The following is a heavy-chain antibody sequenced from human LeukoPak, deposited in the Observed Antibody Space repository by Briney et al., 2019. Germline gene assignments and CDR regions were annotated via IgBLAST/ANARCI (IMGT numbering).Heavy chain of an antibody. CDR1: GCTFTDHY. CDR2: INPNTGGT. J-gene: IGHJ4*02. D-gene: IGHD5-12*01. Sequence: ASVKVSCKASGCTFTDHYIHWVRQAPGQGFEWMGWINPNTGGTDYAQRFQDRIAISTYTSISTVYMELSRLRSDDTALYYCARDMATIDGIAWYYFENWGQGTLLTVS. CDR3: ARDMATIDGIAWYYFEN. V-gene: IGHV1-2*02.